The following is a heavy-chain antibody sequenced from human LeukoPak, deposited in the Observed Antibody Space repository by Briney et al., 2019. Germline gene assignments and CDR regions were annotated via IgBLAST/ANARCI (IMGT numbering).Heavy chain of an antibody. CDR2: ISWNSGSI. J-gene: IGHJ4*02. CDR3: AKGAAAGTGRVFGY. V-gene: IGHV3-9*01. Sequence: PGGSLRLSCAASGFTFDDYAMHWVRQAPGKGLEWVSGISWNSGSIGYADSVKGRFTISRDNAKNSLYLQMNSLRAEDTALYYCAKGAAAGTGRVFGYWGQGTLVTVSS. D-gene: IGHD6-13*01. CDR1: GFTFDDYA.